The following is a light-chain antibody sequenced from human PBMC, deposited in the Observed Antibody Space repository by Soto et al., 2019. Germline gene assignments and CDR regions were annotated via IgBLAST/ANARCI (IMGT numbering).Light chain of an antibody. CDR1: SSDVGGYNY. J-gene: IGLJ1*01. CDR3: SSYTSSSTHHYV. V-gene: IGLV2-14*01. CDR2: EVS. Sequence: QSALTQPASVSGSPGQSITISCTGTSSDVGGYNYVSWYQQHPGKAPELMIYEVSNRPSGVSNRFSGSKSGNTASLTISGLQAEDEADYYCSSYTSSSTHHYVFGTGTKVTVL.